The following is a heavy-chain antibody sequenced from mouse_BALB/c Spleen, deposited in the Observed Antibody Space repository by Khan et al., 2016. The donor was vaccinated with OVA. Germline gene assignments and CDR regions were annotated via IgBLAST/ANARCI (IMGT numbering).Heavy chain of an antibody. Sequence: EVQLVESGGGLVQPGGSLKLSCATSGFTFSDYYMYWVRQTPEKTLEWVAYISNGGGSTYYPDTVKGRFTISRDNAKNTLYLQMSRLKSEDTAMYYCERHGYGKGDAMDYWGQGTSVTVSS. D-gene: IGHD2-10*02. V-gene: IGHV5-12*02. CDR3: ERHGYGKGDAMDY. J-gene: IGHJ4*01. CDR1: GFTFSDYY. CDR2: ISNGGGST.